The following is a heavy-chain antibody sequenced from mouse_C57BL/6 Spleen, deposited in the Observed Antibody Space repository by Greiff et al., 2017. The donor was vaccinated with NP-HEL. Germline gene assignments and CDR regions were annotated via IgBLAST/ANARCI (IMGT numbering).Heavy chain of an antibody. CDR3: ASIYYDYDDGRRDYYAVDY. J-gene: IGHJ4*01. CDR1: GYTFTSYW. D-gene: IGHD2-4*01. CDR2: IHPNSGST. Sequence: QVQLQQSGAELVKPGASVKLSCKASGYTFTSYWMHWVKQRPGQGLEWIGMIHPNSGSTNYNEKFKSKATLTVDKSSSTAYMQLSSLTSEDSAVYYCASIYYDYDDGRRDYYAVDYWGQGTSVTVSS. V-gene: IGHV1-64*01.